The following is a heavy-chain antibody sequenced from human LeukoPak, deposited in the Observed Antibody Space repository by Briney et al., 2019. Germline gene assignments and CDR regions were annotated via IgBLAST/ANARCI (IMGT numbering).Heavy chain of an antibody. CDR2: IYHSGST. V-gene: IGHV4-30-2*01. J-gene: IGHJ3*02. CDR3: ARGSYYYDSSGYYSWRALDI. D-gene: IGHD3-22*01. CDR1: GGSISSGDYY. Sequence: SETLSLTCTVSGGSISSGDYYWSWIRQPPGKGLEWIGYIYHSGSTYYNPSLKSRVTISVDRSKNQFSLKLSSVTAADTAVYYCARGSYYYDSSGYYSWRALDIWGQGTMVTVSS.